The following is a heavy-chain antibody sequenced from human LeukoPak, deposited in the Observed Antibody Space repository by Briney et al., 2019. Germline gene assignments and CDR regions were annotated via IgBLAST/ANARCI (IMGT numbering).Heavy chain of an antibody. V-gene: IGHV3-7*01. J-gene: IGHJ4*02. CDR1: GFTFRTYW. CDR3: ARLIGDRTIYDY. D-gene: IGHD6-6*01. CDR2: INQGGSET. Sequence: GGSLRLSCAASGFTFRTYWMSWVRQAPGKGLEWVASINQGGSETYYVESVTGRFTISRDNAMNSFFLQMNSLRAEDTAVYYCARLIGDRTIYDYWGQGTLVTVSS.